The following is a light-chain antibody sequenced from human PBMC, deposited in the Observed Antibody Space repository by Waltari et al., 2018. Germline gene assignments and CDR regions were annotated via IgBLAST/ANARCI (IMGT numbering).Light chain of an antibody. Sequence: DIQMTQSPSSLSASLGDRITITCQASQDIRASLNWYQQRPGQAPKLLIFDASTLESGVPSRFTGRGSGTHFTFTITSLQSEDFATYYCHQYDRVPYTFGQGT. V-gene: IGKV1-33*01. CDR3: HQYDRVPYT. J-gene: IGKJ2*01. CDR2: DAS. CDR1: QDIRAS.